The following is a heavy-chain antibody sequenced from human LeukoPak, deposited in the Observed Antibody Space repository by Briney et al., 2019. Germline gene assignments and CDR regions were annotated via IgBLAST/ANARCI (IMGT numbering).Heavy chain of an antibody. V-gene: IGHV4-39*02. Sequence: PSETLSLTCIVSGGSISSGGHYWGWIRQPPGKGLEWIGSIYYSGSTYYNPSLNSRVTMFIDMSKNHFSLKMSSVTATDTAVYYWAGLLCGGGSGPADFDYGGKGTLVTVS. CDR3: AGLLCGGGSGPADFDY. CDR2: IYYSGST. J-gene: IGHJ4*02. CDR1: GGSISSGGHY. D-gene: IGHD2-15*01.